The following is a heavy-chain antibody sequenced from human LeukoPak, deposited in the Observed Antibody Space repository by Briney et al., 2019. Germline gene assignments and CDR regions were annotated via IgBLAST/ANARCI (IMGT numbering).Heavy chain of an antibody. Sequence: SETLSLTCAVYGGSFSGYYWSWIRQPPGKGLEWIGEINHSGSTNYNPSLKSRVTISVDTSKNQFSLKLSSVTAADTAVYYCARTGDILTGYPXGYFDYWGQGXLXTXSS. J-gene: IGHJ4*02. CDR1: GGSFSGYY. V-gene: IGHV4-34*01. CDR3: ARTGDILTGYPXGYFDY. D-gene: IGHD3-9*01. CDR2: INHSGST.